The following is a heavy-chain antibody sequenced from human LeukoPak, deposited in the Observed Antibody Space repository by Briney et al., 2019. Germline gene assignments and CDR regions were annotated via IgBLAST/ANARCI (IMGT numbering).Heavy chain of an antibody. CDR1: GGSFSGYY. V-gene: IGHV4-34*01. J-gene: IGHJ5*02. CDR3: ARTYYGDNWFDP. Sequence: SETLSLTCAVYGGSFSGYYWSWIRQPPGKGLEWIGEINHSGSTNYNPSLKSRVTISVDTSKNQFSLKLSSVTAADTAVYYCARTYYGDNWFDPWGQGTLVTVSS. D-gene: IGHD3-10*01. CDR2: INHSGST.